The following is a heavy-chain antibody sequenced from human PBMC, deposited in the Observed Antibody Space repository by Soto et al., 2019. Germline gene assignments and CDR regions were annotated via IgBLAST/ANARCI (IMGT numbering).Heavy chain of an antibody. V-gene: IGHV2-5*01. Sequence: SGPTLVNPTQTLTLTCTVSGFSLSTSGLGVGWIRQPPGKALEWLALIYWNDDKRYSPSLKARLTITKDTSKNQLVLTMTNMDPVDTATYYCAHRPSGWYLFDYWGQGTLVTVAS. D-gene: IGHD6-19*01. CDR1: GFSLSTSGLG. J-gene: IGHJ4*02. CDR2: IYWNDDK. CDR3: AHRPSGWYLFDY.